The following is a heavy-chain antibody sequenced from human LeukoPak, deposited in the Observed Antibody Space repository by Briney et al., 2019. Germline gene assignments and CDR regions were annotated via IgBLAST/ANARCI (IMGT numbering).Heavy chain of an antibody. Sequence: ASVKVSCKASGYTFTGYYMHWVRQAPGQGLEWMGIINPSGGSTSYAQKFQGRVTMTRDMSTSTVYMELSSLRSEDTAVYYCAREEGATPAFDIWGQGTMVTVSS. D-gene: IGHD1-26*01. CDR1: GYTFTGYY. V-gene: IGHV1-46*01. J-gene: IGHJ3*02. CDR2: INPSGGST. CDR3: AREEGATPAFDI.